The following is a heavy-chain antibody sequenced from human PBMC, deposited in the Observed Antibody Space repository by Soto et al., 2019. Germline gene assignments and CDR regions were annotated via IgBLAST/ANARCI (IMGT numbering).Heavy chain of an antibody. CDR2: ISYDGSNK. J-gene: IGHJ6*02. CDR1: GFTFSSYA. Sequence: QVQLVESGGGVVQPGRSLRLSCAASGFTFSSYAMHWVRQAPGKGLEWVAVISYDGSNKYYADSVKGRFTISRDNSKNTXFLQMNSLRAEDTAVYYCARDKGRFLEWFFLGGMDVWGQGTTVTVSS. V-gene: IGHV3-30-3*01. D-gene: IGHD3-3*01. CDR3: ARDKGRFLEWFFLGGMDV.